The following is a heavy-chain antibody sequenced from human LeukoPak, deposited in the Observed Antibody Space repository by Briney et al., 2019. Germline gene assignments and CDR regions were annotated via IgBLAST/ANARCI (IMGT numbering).Heavy chain of an antibody. CDR3: ARHVEMATINDAFDI. J-gene: IGHJ3*02. CDR1: GGSISSSYYY. CDR2: IYYSGST. V-gene: IGHV4-39*01. D-gene: IGHD5-24*01. Sequence: SETLSLTCTVSGGSISSSYYYWGWIRQPPGKGLEWIGSIYYSGSTYYNPSLKSRVTISVDTSKNQFSLKLSSVTAADTAVYYCARHVEMATINDAFDIWGQGTMVTVSS.